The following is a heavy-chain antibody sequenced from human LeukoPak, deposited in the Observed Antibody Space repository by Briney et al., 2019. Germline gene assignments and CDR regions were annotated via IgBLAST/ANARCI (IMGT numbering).Heavy chain of an antibody. J-gene: IGHJ4*02. V-gene: IGHV1-2*06. CDR2: INPNSGGT. CDR3: ARAMVRGVITPDY. CDR1: GYTFTGYY. Sequence: ASVKVSCKASGYTFTGYYMHWVRQAPGQGLEWMGRINPNSGGTNYAQKFQGRVTMTRDTSISTAYMELSRLRSDDTAVYYCARAMVRGVITPDYWAREPWSPSPQ. D-gene: IGHD3-10*01.